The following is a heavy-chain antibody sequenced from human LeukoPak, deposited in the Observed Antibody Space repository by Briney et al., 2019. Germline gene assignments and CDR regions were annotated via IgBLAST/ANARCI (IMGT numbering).Heavy chain of an antibody. J-gene: IGHJ4*02. CDR3: SRLKPYSSTSSYDVDY. D-gene: IGHD6-13*01. CDR2: ICYSGSS. Sequence: PSETLSLTCSVSGGSISSADYYWSWIPQPPGKGLVWIGYICYSGSSDSNPSIKIPVTVSIDTSQNPFYLRLTSVTAADTAVYYCSRLKPYSSTSSYDVDYWGQGTLVTVSS. CDR1: GGSISSADYY. V-gene: IGHV4-30-4*08.